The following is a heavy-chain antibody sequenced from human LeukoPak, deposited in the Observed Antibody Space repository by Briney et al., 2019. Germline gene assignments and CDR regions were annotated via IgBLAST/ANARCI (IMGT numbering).Heavy chain of an antibody. CDR2: TYSAGHT. CDR1: GFSVSSNY. J-gene: IGHJ4*02. D-gene: IGHD3-10*01. CDR3: ARGVGERYFDY. Sequence: GGSLRLSCAASGFSVSSNYMTWVRQAPGKGLEWVSVTYSAGHTYYADSVNGRFTISRDNSKNTLYFQMNSLTDEDTAVYYCARGVGERYFDYWGQGTLVTVSS. V-gene: IGHV3-66*01.